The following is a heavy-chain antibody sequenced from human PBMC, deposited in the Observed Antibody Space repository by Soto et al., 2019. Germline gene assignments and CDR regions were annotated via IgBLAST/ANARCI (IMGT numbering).Heavy chain of an antibody. Sequence: SETLSLTCTVSGGSISSYYWSWIRQPPGKGLEWIGYIYYSGSTNYNPSLKSRVTISVDTSKNQFSLKLSSVTAADTAVYYCARVRITMVRGVIIDAFDIWGQGTMLTVSS. CDR3: ARVRITMVRGVIIDAFDI. V-gene: IGHV4-59*01. D-gene: IGHD3-10*01. J-gene: IGHJ3*02. CDR2: IYYSGST. CDR1: GGSISSYY.